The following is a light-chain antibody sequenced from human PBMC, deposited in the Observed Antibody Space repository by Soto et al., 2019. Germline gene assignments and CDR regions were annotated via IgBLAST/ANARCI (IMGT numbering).Light chain of an antibody. CDR3: QNYNSAPWT. V-gene: IGKV1-27*01. CDR2: AAS. CDR1: QPLSNY. J-gene: IGKJ1*01. Sequence: DIQMTQSPSSLSASVGDTNTITCRASQPLSNYLSWYQLKPGKALDVLIYAASTLQSGVPSRFTGSGSGTDFTLTITGLQPEDFATYCCQNYNSAPWTFGRGTKVDIK.